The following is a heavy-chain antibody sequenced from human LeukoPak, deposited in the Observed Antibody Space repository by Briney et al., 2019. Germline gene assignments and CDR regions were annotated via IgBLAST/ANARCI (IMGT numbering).Heavy chain of an antibody. CDR1: GDRVSSNSAA. D-gene: IGHD5-18*01. CDR3: AGYSYVVRPS. Sequence: SQTLSLTCVISGDRVSSNSAAWNWIRQSPSRGLEWLGRTYYRSKWYNDYAVSVKSRITINPDTSKNQFSLHRNSVTPEDTAVYYCAGYSYVVRPSWGQGTLVTVSS. V-gene: IGHV6-1*01. J-gene: IGHJ5*02. CDR2: TYYRSKWYN.